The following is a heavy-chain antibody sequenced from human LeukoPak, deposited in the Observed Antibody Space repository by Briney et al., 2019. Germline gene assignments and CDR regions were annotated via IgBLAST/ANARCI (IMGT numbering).Heavy chain of an antibody. D-gene: IGHD3-9*01. CDR1: GGSISSYY. V-gene: IGHV4-59*01. J-gene: IGHJ4*02. Sequence: SETLSLTCTVSGGSISSYYWSWIRQPPGKGLEWIGYIYYSGSTNYNPSLNSQVTISIDTSKNQFSLKLSSVTAADTAVYYCARVQQSQIDYYFDYWGQGTLVTVSS. CDR2: IYYSGST. CDR3: ARVQQSQIDYYFDY.